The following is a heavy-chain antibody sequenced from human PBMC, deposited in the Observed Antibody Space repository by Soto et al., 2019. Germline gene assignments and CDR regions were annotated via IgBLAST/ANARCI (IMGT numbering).Heavy chain of an antibody. CDR2: IYYSGKT. D-gene: IGHD2-8*01. CDR1: VDTLTNDY. J-gene: IGHJ4*02. CDR3: ARVVRLMLYSDY. Sequence: AETLSLTCIVSVDTLTNDYWSWIRRPPGKGLEWICYIYYSGKTEYNPALQSRVSISTDTSRKQFSLNLSSVTAADTAMYYCARVVRLMLYSDYWGQGTLVTDSS. V-gene: IGHV4-59*12.